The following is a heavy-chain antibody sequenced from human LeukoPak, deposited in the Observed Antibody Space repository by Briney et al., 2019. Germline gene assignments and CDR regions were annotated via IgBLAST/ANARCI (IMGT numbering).Heavy chain of an antibody. Sequence: SETLSLTCTVSGGSISSYYWGWIRQSPGKGLEWIGSIYHSGSTNYSPSLKSRVTMSADTSKNQFSLKLSSVTAADTAVYYCARAPYCSGGSCYTYTWFDPWGQGALVTVSS. V-gene: IGHV4-59*08. CDR1: GGSISSYY. CDR3: ARAPYCSGGSCYTYTWFDP. J-gene: IGHJ5*02. CDR2: IYHSGST. D-gene: IGHD2-15*01.